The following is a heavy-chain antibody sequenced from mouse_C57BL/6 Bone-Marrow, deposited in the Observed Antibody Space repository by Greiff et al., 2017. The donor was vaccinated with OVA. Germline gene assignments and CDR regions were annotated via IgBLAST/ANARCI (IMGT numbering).Heavy chain of an antibody. CDR1: GYTFTSYW. V-gene: IGHV1-69*01. CDR3: AIYDYDLYFDV. J-gene: IGHJ1*03. Sequence: VQLQQPGAELVMPGASVKLSCKASGYTFTSYWMHWVKQRPGQGLEWIGEIDPSDSYTNYNQKFKGKSTLALDKSSSTAYMQLSSLTSEDSADYYCAIYDYDLYFDVWGTGTTVTVSS. D-gene: IGHD1-1*01. CDR2: IDPSDSYT.